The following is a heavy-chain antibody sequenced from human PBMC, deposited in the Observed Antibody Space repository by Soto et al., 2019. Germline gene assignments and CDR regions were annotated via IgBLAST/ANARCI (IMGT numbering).Heavy chain of an antibody. CDR3: TSLYYGH. Sequence: EVQLVESGGDLVQPGGSLRLSCAASEFTFANAWISWVRQAPGKGLEWVGRIKSKADGGTTDYAAPVKGRFTISRDESQTTLYLQMNSLKTEDTAVYYCTSLYYGHWGQGTLVTVSS. D-gene: IGHD4-17*01. CDR1: EFTFANAW. CDR2: IKSKADGGTT. V-gene: IGHV3-15*01. J-gene: IGHJ4*02.